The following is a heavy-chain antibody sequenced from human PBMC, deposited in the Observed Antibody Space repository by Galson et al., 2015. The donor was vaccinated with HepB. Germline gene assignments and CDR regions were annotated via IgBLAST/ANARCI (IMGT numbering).Heavy chain of an antibody. D-gene: IGHD2-2*01. J-gene: IGHJ6*02. CDR1: GGTFSSYV. CDR3: ASPASSTSRIRRGYYGMDV. V-gene: IGHV1-69*13. CDR2: IIPIFGTA. Sequence: SVKVSCKASGGTFSSYVISWVRQAPGQGLEWMGGIIPIFGTANYAQKFQGRVTIIADESTSTAYMELSSLRSEDTAVCYCASPASSTSRIRRGYYGMDVWGQGTTVTVSS.